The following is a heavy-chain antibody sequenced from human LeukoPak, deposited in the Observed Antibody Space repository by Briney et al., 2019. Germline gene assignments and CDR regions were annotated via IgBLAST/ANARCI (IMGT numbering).Heavy chain of an antibody. CDR2: IPIFGSA. D-gene: IGHD6-6*01. J-gene: IGHJ4*02. V-gene: IGHV1-69*01. Sequence: IPIFGSANYAQKFQGRVTITADESTSTAYMELSSLRSEDTAVYYCARVLALAAHDYLDSWGQGTLVTASS. CDR3: ARVLALAAHDYLDS.